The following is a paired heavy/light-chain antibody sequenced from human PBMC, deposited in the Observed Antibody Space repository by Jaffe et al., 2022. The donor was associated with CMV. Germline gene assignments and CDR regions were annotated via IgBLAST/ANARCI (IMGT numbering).Heavy chain of an antibody. Sequence: EVQLAESGGDFVQPGQSLRLSCTASDFIFSDYNMNWVRQAPGKGLEWVSHISRTGSTIYYADSVKGRFTISRDNARKSLFLQMTNLRVEDTARYYCARDLTVLMPPEGDRISDYWGQGTLVTVSS. CDR3: ARDLTVLMPPEGDRISDY. CDR1: DFIFSDYN. V-gene: IGHV3-48*03. CDR2: ISRTGSTI. J-gene: IGHJ4*02. D-gene: IGHD2-8*01.
Light chain of an antibody. CDR3: QVWDRSTAVV. CDR2: QDS. Sequence: SYDLTQPPSVSVSPGQTASITCSGDKLGEKYISWYQQKPGQSPVLVIYQDSKRPSGIPERFSGSNSGHTATLTISGTQAMDEAAYYCQVWDRSTAVVFGGGTQLTVL. CDR1: KLGEKY. V-gene: IGLV3-1*01. J-gene: IGLJ2*01.